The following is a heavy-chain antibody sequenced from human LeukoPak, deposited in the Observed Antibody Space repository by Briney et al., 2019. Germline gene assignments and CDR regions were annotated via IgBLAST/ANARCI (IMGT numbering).Heavy chain of an antibody. V-gene: IGHV4-39*01. CDR2: IFYSGST. Sequence: SETLSLTCTVSSGSISTSNYYWGWVRQPPGKALEWIGNIFYSGSTYYSPSLKSRVTISVDTSKNQFSLKLSSVTAADTAVYYCASSSDREFDYWGQGTLVTVSS. J-gene: IGHJ4*02. D-gene: IGHD5-24*01. CDR1: SGSISTSNYY. CDR3: ASSSDREFDY.